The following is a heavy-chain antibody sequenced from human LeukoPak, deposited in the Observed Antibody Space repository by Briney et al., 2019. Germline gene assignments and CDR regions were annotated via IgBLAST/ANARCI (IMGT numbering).Heavy chain of an antibody. CDR3: AKAWGYDSSAGVDY. Sequence: PGGSLRLSCAASGFTFSSYAMSWVRQAPGKGLEWVSAISGSGGSTYYADSVKGRFTISRDNSKNTLYLQMNSLRAEDTAVYYCAKAWGYDSSAGVDYWGQGTLVTVSS. CDR2: ISGSGGST. CDR1: GFTFSSYA. V-gene: IGHV3-23*01. J-gene: IGHJ4*02. D-gene: IGHD3-22*01.